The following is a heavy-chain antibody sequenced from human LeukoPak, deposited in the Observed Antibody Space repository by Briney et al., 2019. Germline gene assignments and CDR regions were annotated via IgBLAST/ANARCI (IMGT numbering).Heavy chain of an antibody. CDR2: FDPEDGET. D-gene: IGHD3-16*02. Sequence: ASVKVSCKVSGYTLTELSMHWVRQAPGKGLEWMGGFDPEDGETIYAQKFQGRVTMTEDTSTDTAYMKLSSLRSEDTAVYYCATGVMRELSPHLWGQGTLVTVSS. V-gene: IGHV1-24*01. CDR1: GYTLTELS. J-gene: IGHJ5*02. CDR3: ATGVMRELSPHL.